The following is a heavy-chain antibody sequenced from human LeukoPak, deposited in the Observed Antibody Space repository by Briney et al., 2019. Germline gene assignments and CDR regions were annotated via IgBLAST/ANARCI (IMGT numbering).Heavy chain of an antibody. CDR2: IKRDGSQK. CDR3: ARLGLEVGGPNWFDP. D-gene: IGHD1-1*01. Sequence: GGSLRLSCAAPGFSFSSNWMGWVRQAPGKGLEWVAHIKRDGSQKYYLDSVKGRFTISRDNAKDSLYLQMNSLRVEDTAVYYCARLGLEVGGPNWFDPWGQGTLVTVSS. J-gene: IGHJ5*02. V-gene: IGHV3-7*01. CDR1: GFSFSSNW.